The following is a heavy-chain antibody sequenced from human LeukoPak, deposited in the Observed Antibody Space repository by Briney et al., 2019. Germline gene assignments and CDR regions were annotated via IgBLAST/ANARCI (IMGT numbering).Heavy chain of an antibody. V-gene: IGHV1-2*02. J-gene: IGHJ4*02. CDR3: ARGGMTTAIDY. CDR1: GYTFTGYY. D-gene: IGHD4-17*01. CDR2: INPNSGGT. Sequence: ASVKVSCKASGYTFTGYYMHWVRQAPGQGLEWMGWINPNSGGTNYAQNLQGRVTMTTDTSTSTAYMELRSLRSDDTAVYYCARGGMTTAIDYWGQGTLVTVSS.